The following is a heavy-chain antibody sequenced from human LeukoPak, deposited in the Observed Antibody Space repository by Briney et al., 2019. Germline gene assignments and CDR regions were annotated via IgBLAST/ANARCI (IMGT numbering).Heavy chain of an antibody. D-gene: IGHD6-6*01. CDR3: ARGGAARLHFQN. CDR1: GGSISSSSYY. J-gene: IGHJ1*01. Sequence: SSETLSLTCTVSGGSISSSSYYWGWIRQPPGKGLEWIGYIYHSGSTNYNPSLQSRVTMSVDTSKDQFSLNLNSVTAADTAVYYCARGGAARLHFQNWGQGTLVTVSS. V-gene: IGHV4-61*05. CDR2: IYHSGST.